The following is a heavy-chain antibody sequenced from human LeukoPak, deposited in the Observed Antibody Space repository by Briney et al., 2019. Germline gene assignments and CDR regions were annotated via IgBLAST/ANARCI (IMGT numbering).Heavy chain of an antibody. Sequence: PSETLSLAWIVEGGSTAKLYCGWDRQPAGKGLEWIGRIYTSGSTNYNPSLKSRLTMSVDMSKNQFSLQLRSVTAADTAISYCARGCSSTSGYLRMYLWGQGTTVTVSS. CDR2: IYTSGST. D-gene: IGHD2-2*01. CDR3: ARGCSSTSGYLRMYL. J-gene: IGHJ6*02. V-gene: IGHV4-4*07. CDR1: GGSTAKLY.